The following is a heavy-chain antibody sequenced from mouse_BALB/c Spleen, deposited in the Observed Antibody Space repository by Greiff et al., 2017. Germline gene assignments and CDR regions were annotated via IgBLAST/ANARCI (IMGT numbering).Heavy chain of an antibody. V-gene: IGHV14-4*02. Sequence: VQLQQSGAELVRSGASVKLSCTASGFNIKDYYMHWVKQRPEQGLEWIGWIDPENGDTEYAPKFQGKATMTADTSSNTAYLQLSSLTSEDTAVYYCNDGRPFAYWGQGTLVTVSA. D-gene: IGHD1-1*01. CDR3: NDGRPFAY. CDR2: IDPENGDT. CDR1: GFNIKDYY. J-gene: IGHJ3*01.